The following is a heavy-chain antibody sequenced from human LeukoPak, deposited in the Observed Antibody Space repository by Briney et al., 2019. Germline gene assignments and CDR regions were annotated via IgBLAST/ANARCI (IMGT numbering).Heavy chain of an antibody. J-gene: IGHJ4*02. V-gene: IGHV3-11*01. CDR2: ITNSGDFV. Sequence: RGSLRLSCAASGFRFSGHYMSWIRQAPGKGLEWISYITNSGDFVNYADSVKGRFTISRDNAKNSLNLQMNSLRAEDTAVYYCAREARATPDFWGQGTVVTVSS. CDR3: AREARATPDF. D-gene: IGHD1-26*01. CDR1: GFRFSGHY.